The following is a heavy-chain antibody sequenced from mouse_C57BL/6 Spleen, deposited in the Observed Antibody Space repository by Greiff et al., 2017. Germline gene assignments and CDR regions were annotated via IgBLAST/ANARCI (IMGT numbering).Heavy chain of an antibody. Sequence: EVMLVASGRGLVKPGGSLKLSCAASGFTFSDYGMHWVRQAPEKGLEWVAYISSGSSTIYYADTVKGRFTISRDNAKNTLFLQMTSLRSAYTAMYYCERYGNYMDYWGQGTTLTVSS. CDR2: ISSGSSTI. V-gene: IGHV5-17*01. D-gene: IGHD2-1*01. J-gene: IGHJ2*01. CDR1: GFTFSDYG. CDR3: ERYGNYMDY.